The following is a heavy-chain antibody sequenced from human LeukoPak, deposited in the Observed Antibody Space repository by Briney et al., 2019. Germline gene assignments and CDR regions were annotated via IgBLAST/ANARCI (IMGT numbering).Heavy chain of an antibody. V-gene: IGHV3-7*03. CDR3: LIPAMNY. CDR2: IKKDGSEK. D-gene: IGHD2-2*01. CDR1: GFTFSNNW. J-gene: IGHJ4*02. Sequence: PGGSLRLSCAASGFTFSNNWMSWVRQAPGKGLECVANIKKDGSEKYYINSVKGRFTISRDNAKNSLYLQMNSLRVEDTAIYYPLIPAMNYWGQGSLVIVSS.